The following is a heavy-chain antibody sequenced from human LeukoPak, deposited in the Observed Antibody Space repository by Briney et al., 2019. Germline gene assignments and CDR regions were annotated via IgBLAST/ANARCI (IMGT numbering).Heavy chain of an antibody. CDR2: INPNSGGT. V-gene: IGHV1-2*02. Sequence: ASVKVSCKASGYTFTGYYMHWVRQAPGQGLERMGWINPNSGGTNYAQKFQGRVTMTRDTSISTAYMELSRLRSDDTAVYYCAREYVMITFGGVIAPPGDWGQGTLVTVSS. D-gene: IGHD3-16*02. CDR1: GYTFTGYY. J-gene: IGHJ4*02. CDR3: AREYVMITFGGVIAPPGD.